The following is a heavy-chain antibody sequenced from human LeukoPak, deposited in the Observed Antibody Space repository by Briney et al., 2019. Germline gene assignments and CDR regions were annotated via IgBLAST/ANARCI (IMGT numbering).Heavy chain of an antibody. Sequence: NPSETLSLTCTVSGGSISSYYWSWIRQPAGKGLEWIGRIYTSGSTNYNPSLKSRVTISVDKSKNQFSLKLSSVTAADTAVYYCARDIEMALDYYYYMDVWGKGTTVTVSS. CDR2: IYTSGST. D-gene: IGHD5-24*01. J-gene: IGHJ6*03. V-gene: IGHV4-4*07. CDR3: ARDIEMALDYYYYMDV. CDR1: GGSISSYY.